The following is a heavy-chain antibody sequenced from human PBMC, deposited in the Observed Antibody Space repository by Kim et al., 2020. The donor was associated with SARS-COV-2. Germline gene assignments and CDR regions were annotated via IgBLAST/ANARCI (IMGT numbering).Heavy chain of an antibody. Sequence: YYADSVKGRFTISRDNSKNTLYLQMNSLRAEDTAVYYCARDYSGSYDFDYWGQGTLVTVSS. V-gene: IGHV3-33*01. CDR3: ARDYSGSYDFDY. D-gene: IGHD1-26*01. J-gene: IGHJ4*02.